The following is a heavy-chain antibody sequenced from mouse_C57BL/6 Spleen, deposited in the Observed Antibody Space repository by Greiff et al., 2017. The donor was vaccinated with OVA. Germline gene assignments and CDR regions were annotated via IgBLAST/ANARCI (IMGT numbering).Heavy chain of an antibody. CDR2: IDPSDSST. V-gene: IGHV1-69*01. CDR1: GYTFTSYW. D-gene: IGHD2-1*01. J-gene: IGHJ4*01. CDR3: ARRGNYGRLDAMDY. Sequence: VQLQQPGAELVMPGASVKLSCKASGYTFTSYWMHWVKQRPGQGLEWLGEIDPSDSSTNYNQKFKGKSTLTVDKSSSTAYMQLSSLTSEDSAVDYGARRGNYGRLDAMDYWGQGTSVTVSS.